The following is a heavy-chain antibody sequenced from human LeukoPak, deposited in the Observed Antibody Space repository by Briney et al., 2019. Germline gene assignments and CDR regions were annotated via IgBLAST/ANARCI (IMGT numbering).Heavy chain of an antibody. Sequence: SVKVSCKASGGTSSRYAISWVRQAPGQGLEWMGGIIPIFGTANYAQKFQGRVTITADESTSTAYMEVSSLRSEDTAVYYCARAYSGYDFFDYWGQGILVTVSS. CDR3: ARAYSGYDFFDY. J-gene: IGHJ4*02. D-gene: IGHD5-12*01. CDR1: GGTSSRYA. V-gene: IGHV1-69*13. CDR2: IIPIFGTA.